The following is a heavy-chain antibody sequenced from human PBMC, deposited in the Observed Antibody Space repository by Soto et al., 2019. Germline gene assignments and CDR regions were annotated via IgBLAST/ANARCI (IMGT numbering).Heavy chain of an antibody. CDR2: ISYHGSNK. Sequence: QVQLVESGGGVVQPGRSLRLSCAASGFTFSNYAMHWVRQAPGKGLEWVAVISYHGSNKYYADSVKGRFTISRDNSKNTLYLQMNSLRAEDTAVYYCARDPVLSYDFWSGWYVDYWGQGTLVTVSS. CDR1: GFTFSNYA. D-gene: IGHD3-3*01. J-gene: IGHJ4*02. V-gene: IGHV3-30-3*01. CDR3: ARDPVLSYDFWSGWYVDY.